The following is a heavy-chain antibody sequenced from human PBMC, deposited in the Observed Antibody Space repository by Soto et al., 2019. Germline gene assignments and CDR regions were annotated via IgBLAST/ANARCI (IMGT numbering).Heavy chain of an antibody. V-gene: IGHV4-61*01. Sequence: SETLSLTCTVSGGSVSSGSYYWSWIRQPPGKGLEWIGYIYYSGSTNYNPSLKSRVTISVDTSKKQFSLKLSSVTAADTAVYYCARSRYSYGYFDYWGQGTLVTVSS. J-gene: IGHJ4*02. CDR2: IYYSGST. CDR3: ARSRYSYGYFDY. CDR1: GGSVSSGSYY. D-gene: IGHD5-18*01.